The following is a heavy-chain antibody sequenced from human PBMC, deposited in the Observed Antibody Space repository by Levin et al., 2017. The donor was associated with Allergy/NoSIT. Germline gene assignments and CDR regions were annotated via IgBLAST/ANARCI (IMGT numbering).Heavy chain of an antibody. V-gene: IGHV3-23*01. D-gene: IGHD2-15*01. CDR3: AKDRYCSGDICPPDY. CDR2: IPGSGGNT. Sequence: GESLKISCAASGVTLSSYGMSWVRQAPGKGPEWVSGIPGSGGNTYYADSVKGRFTISRDNSKNTLYLQMNSLRAEDTAVYYCAKDRYCSGDICPPDYWGQGTLVTVSS. J-gene: IGHJ4*02. CDR1: GVTLSSYG.